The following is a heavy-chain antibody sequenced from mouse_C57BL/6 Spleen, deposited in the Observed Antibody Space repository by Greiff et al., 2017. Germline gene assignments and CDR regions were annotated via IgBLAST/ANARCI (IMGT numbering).Heavy chain of an antibody. V-gene: IGHV2-2*01. CDR2: IWSGGST. CDR1: GFSLTSYG. Sequence: VKLMESGPGLVQPSQSLSITCTVSGFSLTSYGVHWVRQSPGKGLEWLGVIWSGGSTDYNAAFISRLSISKDNSNSQVFFKMNSLQADDTAIYYCARNGRDYDAMDYWGQGTSVTVSS. J-gene: IGHJ4*01. CDR3: ARNGRDYDAMDY.